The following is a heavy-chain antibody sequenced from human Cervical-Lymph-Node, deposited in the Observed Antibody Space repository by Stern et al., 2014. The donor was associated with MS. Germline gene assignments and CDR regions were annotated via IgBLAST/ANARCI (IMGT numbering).Heavy chain of an antibody. Sequence: QVTLKESGPALVKPTQTLTLTCTFSGFSLTNSGVGVGWIRQPPGKALEWLALIYSDDDKRYSPSLKSRLTITKDASKNQVVLTMTNMDPVDTATYYCAHRVLGRGWFIAFDYWGQGTLVTVSS. CDR2: IYSDDDK. V-gene: IGHV2-5*02. D-gene: IGHD6-19*01. CDR1: GFSLTNSGVG. J-gene: IGHJ4*02. CDR3: AHRVLGRGWFIAFDY.